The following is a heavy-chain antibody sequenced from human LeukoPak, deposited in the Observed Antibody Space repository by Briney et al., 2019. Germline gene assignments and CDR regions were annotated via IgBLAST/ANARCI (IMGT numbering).Heavy chain of an antibody. V-gene: IGHV1-69*13. CDR3: ARPTTQSGYFSNFDY. D-gene: IGHD3-22*01. J-gene: IGHJ4*02. CDR1: GGTFSGNA. CDR2: IIPMFGTA. Sequence: SVKVSCKASGGTFSGNAISWVRQAPGQGLEWMGGIIPMFGTANYAQKFQGRVTITADESTSTAYMELSSLGSEDTAVYYCARPTTQSGYFSNFDYWGQGTLVTVSS.